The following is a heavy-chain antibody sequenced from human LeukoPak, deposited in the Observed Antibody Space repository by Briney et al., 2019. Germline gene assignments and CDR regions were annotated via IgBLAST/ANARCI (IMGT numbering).Heavy chain of an antibody. CDR3: ASYCSGGSCYPFDAFDI. J-gene: IGHJ3*02. CDR2: IYPGDSDT. V-gene: IGHV5-51*01. D-gene: IGHD2-15*01. Sequence: GESLKISCKGSGYSFTSYWIGWVRQMPGKGLEWMGIIYPGDSDTRYSPSFQGQVTISADKSISTAYLQWSSLKASDTAMYYCASYCSGGSCYPFDAFDIWGQGTMVTVSS. CDR1: GYSFTSYW.